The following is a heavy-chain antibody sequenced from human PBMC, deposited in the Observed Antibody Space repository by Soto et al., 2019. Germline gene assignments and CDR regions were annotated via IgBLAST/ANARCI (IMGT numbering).Heavy chain of an antibody. J-gene: IGHJ5*02. Sequence: GGSLRLSCAASGFTFSDFAMSWVRQAPGKGLEWVSSISGSGGSPYYADSVKGRFTISRHNSKNTLYLQMNSLRAEDTAVYYCARERRITMVRGALGGAWFDPWGQGTLVTVSS. CDR3: ARERRITMVRGALGGAWFDP. V-gene: IGHV3-23*01. CDR2: ISGSGGSP. CDR1: GFTFSDFA. D-gene: IGHD3-10*01.